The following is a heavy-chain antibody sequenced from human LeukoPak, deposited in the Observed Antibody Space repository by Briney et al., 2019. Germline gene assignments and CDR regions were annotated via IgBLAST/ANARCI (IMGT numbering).Heavy chain of an antibody. J-gene: IGHJ1*01. V-gene: IGHV4-59*01. CDR3: AKDLRDTAIVTMLGPFQH. Sequence: PSETLSLTCTVSGGSMSRYYWSWIRQSPGKDLEWIAYIYYSGTTHYNPSLKSRVTISIDTSKNQFSLGLSSVTAADTAVYYCAKDLRDTAIVTMLGPFQHWGQGTLVTVSS. CDR1: GGSMSRYY. D-gene: IGHD5-18*01. CDR2: IYYSGTT.